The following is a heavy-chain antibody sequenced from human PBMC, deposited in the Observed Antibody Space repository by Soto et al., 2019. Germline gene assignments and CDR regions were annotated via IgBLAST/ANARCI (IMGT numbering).Heavy chain of an antibody. J-gene: IGHJ4*02. CDR1: GGSFSGYC. CDR3: AARHFWSGPWTDTRLDY. V-gene: IGHV4-34*01. CDR2: INHVGTT. D-gene: IGHD3-3*02. Sequence: PSETLSLTCAVSGGSFSGYCCNWIRQPPGKGLEWIGEINHVGTTTYNPTLKSRVTITLDTSKSQISLTLNSLTAADTAVYYCAARHFWSGPWTDTRLDYWGQGTLVTVSS.